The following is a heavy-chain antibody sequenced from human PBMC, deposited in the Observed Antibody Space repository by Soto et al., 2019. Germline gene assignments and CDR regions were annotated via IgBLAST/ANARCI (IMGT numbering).Heavy chain of an antibody. CDR3: ARETPSIVARAYYYYMDV. CDR2: IYYSGST. D-gene: IGHD5-12*01. CDR1: GGSISSYC. V-gene: IGHV4-59*01. Sequence: ASETLSLTCTVSGGSISSYCWSWIRQPPGKGLEWIGYIYYSGSTNYNPSLKSRVTISVDTSKNQFSLKLSSVTAADTAVYYCARETPSIVARAYYYYMDVWGKGTTVTVSS. J-gene: IGHJ6*03.